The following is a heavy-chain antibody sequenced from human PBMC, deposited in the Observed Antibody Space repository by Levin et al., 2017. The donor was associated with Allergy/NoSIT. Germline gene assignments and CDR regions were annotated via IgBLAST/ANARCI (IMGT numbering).Heavy chain of an antibody. CDR1: GGSFSGYY. V-gene: IGHV4-34*01. CDR3: ARVGSGSGSYGY. CDR2: INHSGST. Sequence: SETLSLTCAVYGGSFSGYYWSWIRQPPGKGLEWIGEINHSGSTNYNPSLKSRVTISVDTSKNQFSLKLSSVTAADTAVYSCARVGSGSGSYGYWGQGPLLTVSS. J-gene: IGHJ4*02. D-gene: IGHD3-10*01.